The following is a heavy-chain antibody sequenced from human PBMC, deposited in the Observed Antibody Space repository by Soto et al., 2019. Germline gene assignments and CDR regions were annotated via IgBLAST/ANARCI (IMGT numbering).Heavy chain of an antibody. CDR1: GFTFRSFD. D-gene: IGHD6-6*01. V-gene: IGHV3-13*01. CDR2: IGTIGDT. J-gene: IGHJ4*02. CDR3: AQFSAPSIYDISSEPDY. Sequence: WGCLRLSCAASGFTFRSFDFHWVRQATGKGLEWVATIGTIGDTYYPVSVKGRFTVSRENANSSVSLQMDSLRAEDTAVYYCAQFSAPSIYDISSEPDYWGQGTLVTVSS.